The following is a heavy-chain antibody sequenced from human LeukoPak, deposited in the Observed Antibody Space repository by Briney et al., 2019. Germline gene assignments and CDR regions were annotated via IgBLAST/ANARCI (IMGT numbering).Heavy chain of an antibody. D-gene: IGHD1-26*01. CDR3: ARDGGAGATDALDI. CDR2: IYHSGST. Sequence: SETLSLTCAVSGGSISSGGYSWSWIRQPPGKGLEWIGYIYHSGSTYYNPSLKSRVTISVDRSKNQFSLKLSSVTAADTAVYYCARDGGAGATDALDIWGQGTMVTVSS. J-gene: IGHJ3*02. CDR1: GGSISSGGYS. V-gene: IGHV4-30-2*01.